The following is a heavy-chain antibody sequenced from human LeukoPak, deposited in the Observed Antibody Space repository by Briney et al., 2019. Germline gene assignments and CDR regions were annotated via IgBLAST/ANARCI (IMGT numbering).Heavy chain of an antibody. J-gene: IGHJ4*02. D-gene: IGHD2-15*01. CDR3: TIGYCSGGSCYGYYFDY. CDR2: IKRKTDGGTT. Sequence: PGGSLRLSCAASGFTFSNAWRSWVRQAPGKGLEWVGPIKRKTDGGTTDYAGPVKGRLTIARYDSKNTLYLQMNSLKPEDTAVYYCTIGYCSGGSCYGYYFDYWGQGTLVTV. V-gene: IGHV3-15*01. CDR1: GFTFSNAW.